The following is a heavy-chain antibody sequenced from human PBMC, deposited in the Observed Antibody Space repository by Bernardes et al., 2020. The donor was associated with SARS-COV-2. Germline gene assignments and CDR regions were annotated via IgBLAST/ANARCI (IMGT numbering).Heavy chain of an antibody. V-gene: IGHV3-23*01. CDR1: GFAFSSYA. CDR2: ISGSGGST. D-gene: IGHD6-19*01. CDR3: AKDYYSSGWYYFDY. Sequence: GGSLRLSCAASGFAFSSYALSWVRQAPGKGLEWVSAISGSGGSTDYADSVKGRFTISRDNSKNTLYLQMNSLRAEDTAVYYCAKDYYSSGWYYFDYWGQGTLVTVSS. J-gene: IGHJ4*02.